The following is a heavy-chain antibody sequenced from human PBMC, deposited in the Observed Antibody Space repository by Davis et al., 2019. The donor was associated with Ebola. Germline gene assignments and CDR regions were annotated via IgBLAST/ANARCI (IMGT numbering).Heavy chain of an antibody. Sequence: SQTLSLTCAVYGGSFSGYYWSWIRQPPGKGLEWIGEINHSGSTNYNPSLKSRVTISVDTSKNQFSLKLSSVTAADTAVYYCAGCGEMATICDYWGQGTLVTVSS. D-gene: IGHD5-24*01. CDR1: GGSFSGYY. V-gene: IGHV4-34*01. CDR3: AGCGEMATICDY. J-gene: IGHJ4*02. CDR2: INHSGST.